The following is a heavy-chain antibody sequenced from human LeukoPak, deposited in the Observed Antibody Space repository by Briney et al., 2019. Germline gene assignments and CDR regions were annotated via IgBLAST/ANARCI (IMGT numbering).Heavy chain of an antibody. J-gene: IGHJ4*02. Sequence: GGSLRLSCAASGFTFSSYGMHWVRQAPGKGLEWVAFIRYDGSNKYYADSVKGRFTISRDNSKNTLYLQMNSLRAEDTAVYYCAKELMTTVTSFDYWGQGTLVTVSS. CDR3: AKELMTTVTSFDY. CDR2: IRYDGSNK. V-gene: IGHV3-30*02. D-gene: IGHD4-17*01. CDR1: GFTFSSYG.